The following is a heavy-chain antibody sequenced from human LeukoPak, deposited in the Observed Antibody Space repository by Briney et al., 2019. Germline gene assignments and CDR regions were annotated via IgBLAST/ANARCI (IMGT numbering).Heavy chain of an antibody. CDR1: GYTFTSYG. CDR3: MRSVIPFGY. Sequence: ASVKVSCKASGYTFTSYGIGWVRQAPGQGLEWMGWISTLNGIINYAQKLQGRVTMTTDTSTSTAYMELRSLRSDDTAVYYCMRSVIPFGYWGQGTLVTVSS. V-gene: IGHV1-18*01. J-gene: IGHJ4*02. CDR2: ISTLNGII. D-gene: IGHD3-16*02.